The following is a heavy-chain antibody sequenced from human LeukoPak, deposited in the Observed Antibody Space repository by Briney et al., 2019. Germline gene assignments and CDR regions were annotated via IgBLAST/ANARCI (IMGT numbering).Heavy chain of an antibody. D-gene: IGHD5-24*01. J-gene: IGHJ5*02. CDR3: ARLPERGYATSLGWLDP. Sequence: SETLSLTCTVPSAAISRSYWIWIRQTPGKGLEWIGYISYSGVSTYNPSLGSRVTISRDTSKNEVSLNLSSVTAADTAVYFCARLPERGYATSLGWLDPWGQGTRVTVSS. CDR2: ISYSGVS. V-gene: IGHV4-59*08. CDR1: SAAISRSY.